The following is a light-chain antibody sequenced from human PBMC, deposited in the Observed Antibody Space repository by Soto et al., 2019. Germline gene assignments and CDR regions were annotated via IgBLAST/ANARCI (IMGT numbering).Light chain of an antibody. CDR1: QSVSSQ. CDR2: DTS. V-gene: IGKV3-11*01. Sequence: ETVLTQSPATLSLSPGERATLSCRASQSVSSQLAWYQQKPGQAPSFLISDTSNRATGIPARFSGSGSATEFTLTISSLEPEDFAVYYCQQRCDWPRTFGGGTKVEIK. CDR3: QQRCDWPRT. J-gene: IGKJ4*02.